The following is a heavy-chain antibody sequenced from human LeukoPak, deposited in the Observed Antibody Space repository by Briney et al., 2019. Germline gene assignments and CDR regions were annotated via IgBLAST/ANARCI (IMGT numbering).Heavy chain of an antibody. D-gene: IGHD1-26*01. CDR2: VHLSGAT. V-gene: IGHV4-4*02. J-gene: IGHJ4*02. CDR3: TRESGAFSPFGF. CDR1: GGSITTTNW. Sequence: PSETLSLTCAVSGGSITTTNWWSWVRQPPGKGLEWIGEVHLSGATNYNPSLESRVSMSIDKSKNHLSLEVTSVTAADAAIYYCTRESGAFSPFGFWGQGTLLTVSS.